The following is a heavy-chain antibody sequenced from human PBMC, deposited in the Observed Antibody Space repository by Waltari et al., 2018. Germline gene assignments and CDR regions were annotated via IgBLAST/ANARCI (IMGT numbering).Heavy chain of an antibody. CDR2: INAGTGNA. D-gene: IGHD2-2*01. CDR1: GSTFTNSG. CDR3: ARSQRDPGTIYFDY. Sequence: QVQLVQSGAEIKKPGASVKVSCKASGSTFTNSGIHWVRQAPGQWLEWMGWINAGTGNAKYSQNFQGRVTITRDTSANTAYMELSSLRSEDTAVYYCARSQRDPGTIYFDYWGQGTPVTVSS. V-gene: IGHV1-3*01. J-gene: IGHJ4*02.